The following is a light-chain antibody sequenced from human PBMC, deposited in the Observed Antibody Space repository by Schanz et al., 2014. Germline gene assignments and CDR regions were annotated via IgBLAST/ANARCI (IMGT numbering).Light chain of an antibody. V-gene: IGKV4-1*01. CDR2: WAS. Sequence: DIVMTQSPDSLAVSLGERATINCKSSQSLLYRSNNKNCLAWYQQKPGQPPKLLLYWASTRESGVPDRFSGSGSGTHFTLTINSLQAEDVAVYYCQQYYDTPYTFGQGTRLEIK. CDR3: QQYYDTPYT. J-gene: IGKJ2*01. CDR1: QSLLYRSNNKNC.